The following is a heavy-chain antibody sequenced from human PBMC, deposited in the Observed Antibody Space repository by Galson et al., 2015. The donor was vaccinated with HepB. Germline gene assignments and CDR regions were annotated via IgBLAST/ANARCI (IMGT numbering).Heavy chain of an antibody. CDR2: IKSKTDGETT. J-gene: IGHJ5*02. CDR1: GFPFNNAW. Sequence: LRLSCAASGFPFNNAWMTWVRQAPGMGLEWVGRIKSKTDGETTDYAAPVKGRFTISRDDSKNRLYLQMNSLKPEDTAVYYCTTDVYYSTYWSWLDPWGQGTLVTVSS. V-gene: IGHV3-15*01. CDR3: TTDVYYSTYWSWLDP. D-gene: IGHD2-8*02.